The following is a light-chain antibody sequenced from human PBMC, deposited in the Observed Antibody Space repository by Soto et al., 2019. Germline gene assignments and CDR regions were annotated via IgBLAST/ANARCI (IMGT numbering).Light chain of an antibody. CDR3: SSYTSSSTRV. CDR1: SSDVGGYNY. J-gene: IGLJ3*02. V-gene: IGLV2-14*01. CDR2: EDS. Sequence: QSALTQPASVSGSPGQSITISCTGTSSDVGGYNYVSWYQQHPGKAPKLMIYEDSNRPSGVSNRFSGSKSGNTASLTISGLQAEDAADYYRSSYTSSSTRVFGGGTKLTVL.